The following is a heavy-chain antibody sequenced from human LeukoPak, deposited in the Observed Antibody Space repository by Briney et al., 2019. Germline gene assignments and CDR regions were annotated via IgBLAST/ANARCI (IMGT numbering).Heavy chain of an antibody. CDR1: GFTFSSYS. CDR2: LSSSSSYI. V-gene: IGHV3-21*01. Sequence: GGSLRLSCAASGFTFSSYSMNWVRHAPGKGLEWVSSLSSSSSYIDYADSVKGRFTISRDNAKNSLYLQMNSLRAEDTAVYYCARAGRAYSSSWYWFDPWGQGTLVTVSS. CDR3: ARAGRAYSSSWYWFDP. D-gene: IGHD6-13*01. J-gene: IGHJ5*02.